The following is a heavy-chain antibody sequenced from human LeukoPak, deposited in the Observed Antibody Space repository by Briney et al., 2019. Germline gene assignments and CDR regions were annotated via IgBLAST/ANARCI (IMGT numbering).Heavy chain of an antibody. CDR1: GYTFTSYY. CDR3: XXXXGYCGRISCPYYFDY. J-gene: IGHJ4*02. Sequence: ASVKVSCKASGYTFTSYYMHWVRQAPGQGLEWMGIINPSGGSTSYAQKFQGRVTMTRDTSTSTVYMELSSLRSEDTAVYYCXXXXGYCGRISCPYYFDYWGQGSLVAVSS. V-gene: IGHV1-46*01. CDR2: INPSGGST. D-gene: IGHD2-15*01.